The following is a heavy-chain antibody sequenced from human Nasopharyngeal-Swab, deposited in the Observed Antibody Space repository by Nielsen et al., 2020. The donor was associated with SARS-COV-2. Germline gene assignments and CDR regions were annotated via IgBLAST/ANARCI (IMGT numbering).Heavy chain of an antibody. J-gene: IGHJ6*02. V-gene: IGHV2-26*01. CDR2: IFSNDEK. CDR1: GFSLSNARMG. Sequence: SGPTLVKPTETLTLTCIVSGFSLSNARMGVSWIRQPPGTALEWLAHIFSNDEKSYSTSPKSRLTISKDTSKSQVVLTMTNMDPVDTATYYCARYEWFGEMKYGMDVWGQGTTVTVSS. D-gene: IGHD3-10*01. CDR3: ARYEWFGEMKYGMDV.